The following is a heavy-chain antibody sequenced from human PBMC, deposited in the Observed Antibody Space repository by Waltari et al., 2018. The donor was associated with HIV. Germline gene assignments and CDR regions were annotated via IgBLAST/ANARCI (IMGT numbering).Heavy chain of an antibody. D-gene: IGHD3-3*01. J-gene: IGHJ4*02. CDR1: GFSVRSTY. CDR2: IYSGGST. V-gene: IGHV3-53*01. CDR3: ARGISNFDLGY. Sequence: EVQLVECGGGLIQPGGSLRRSCAASGFSVRSTYMCWVRQAPGKGLEWVSVIYSGGSTYYADSVKGRFTISRDNSKNTLYLQMNSLRAEDTAVYYCARGISNFDLGYWGQGTLVTVSS.